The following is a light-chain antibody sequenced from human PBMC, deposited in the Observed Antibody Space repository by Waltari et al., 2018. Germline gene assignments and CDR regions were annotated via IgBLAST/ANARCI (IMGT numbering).Light chain of an antibody. CDR2: KGS. V-gene: IGLV8-61*01. J-gene: IGLJ3*02. CDR3: SLYMGSGIWV. Sequence: QTVVTQEPSLSVSPGGTVTLTCALTSGSVSTTSYASWYQQTPGQPPRTLVYKGSSRSSGVPDRFSGSILVNKAALTITGAQADDESNYYCSLYMGSGIWVFGGGTKLTVL. CDR1: SGSVSTTSY.